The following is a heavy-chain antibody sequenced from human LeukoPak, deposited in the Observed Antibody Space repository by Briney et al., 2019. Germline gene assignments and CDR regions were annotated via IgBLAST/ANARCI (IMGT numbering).Heavy chain of an antibody. D-gene: IGHD5-24*01. CDR1: GFTFSSYS. CDR3: ARVRWSDWYFDL. Sequence: GGSLRLSCATSGFTFSSYSMNWVRQAPGKGLEWVSYISSSSSTIYYADSVKGRFTISRDNAKNSLYLQMNSLRAEDTAVYYCARVRWSDWYFDLWGRGTLVTVSS. V-gene: IGHV3-48*04. J-gene: IGHJ2*01. CDR2: ISSSSSTI.